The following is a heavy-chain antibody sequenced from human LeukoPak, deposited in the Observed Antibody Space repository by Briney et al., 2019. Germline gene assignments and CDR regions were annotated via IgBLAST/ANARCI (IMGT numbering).Heavy chain of an antibody. CDR2: ITGTGLTT. J-gene: IGHJ6*03. V-gene: IGHV3-11*04. Sequence: GGSLRLSCAASGFTFSDYYMSWIRQAPGKGLEWISNITGTGLTTYYADSVKGRFTISRDNAKNSLFLQMNSLRADDTAIYYCARAGELRYMDVWGKGTAVTVSS. CDR1: GFTFSDYY. CDR3: ARAGELRYMDV. D-gene: IGHD3-16*01.